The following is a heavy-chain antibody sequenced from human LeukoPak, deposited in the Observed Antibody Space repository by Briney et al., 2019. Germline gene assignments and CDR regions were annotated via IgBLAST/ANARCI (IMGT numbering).Heavy chain of an antibody. Sequence: PSETLSLTCAVYGGSFSGYYWSWIRQPPGKGLEWIGEINHSGSTNYNPSLKSRVTISVDTPKNQFSLKLSSVTAADTAVYYCARGPRIAVAGRRSWFDPWGQGTLVTVSS. J-gene: IGHJ5*02. CDR2: INHSGST. D-gene: IGHD6-19*01. CDR1: GGSFSGYY. CDR3: ARGPRIAVAGRRSWFDP. V-gene: IGHV4-34*01.